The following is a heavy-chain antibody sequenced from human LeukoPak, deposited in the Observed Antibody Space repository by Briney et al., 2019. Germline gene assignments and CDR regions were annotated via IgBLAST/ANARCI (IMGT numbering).Heavy chain of an antibody. CDR1: GASMRSYY. CDR2: IYFSGSP. D-gene: IGHD3-22*01. V-gene: IGHV4-59*01. Sequence: SGTLSLTCSVSGASMRSYYWNWIRQTPGKGLEWVGSIYFSGSPNYNPSLRSRLSISLETSKSQFSLRLSSVTAAGTAVYYCARDTRSYDTSGYYYFDYWGQGTLVTVSS. J-gene: IGHJ4*02. CDR3: ARDTRSYDTSGYYYFDY.